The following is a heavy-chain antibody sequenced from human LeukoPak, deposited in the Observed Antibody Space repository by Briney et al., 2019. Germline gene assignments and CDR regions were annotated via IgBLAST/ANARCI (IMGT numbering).Heavy chain of an antibody. Sequence: SQTLSLTCTVSGGSISSGSYYWSWIRQPAGKGLEWIGRIYHSGSTYYNPSLKSRVTISVDTSKNQFSLKLSSVTAADTAVYYCARQVELRHFDYWGQGTLVTVSS. CDR2: IYHSGST. V-gene: IGHV4-61*02. J-gene: IGHJ4*02. D-gene: IGHD1-7*01. CDR3: ARQVELRHFDY. CDR1: GGSISSGSYY.